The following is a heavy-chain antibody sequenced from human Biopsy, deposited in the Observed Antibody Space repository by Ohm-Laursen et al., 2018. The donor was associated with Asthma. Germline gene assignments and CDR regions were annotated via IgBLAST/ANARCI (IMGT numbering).Heavy chain of an antibody. CDR2: IYNDGRA. V-gene: IGHV3-53*01. D-gene: IGHD4-17*01. J-gene: IGHJ6*02. Sequence: SLRLSCAAPGFTFRGYAMHWVRQAPGKGLEWVSVIYNDGRAYYADSVKGRFTVSRDNSKNTLILQMNSLRAEDTAVYYCTRTTTVTTTYAMDVWSRGTTVTVSS. CDR1: GFTFRGYA. CDR3: TRTTTVTTTYAMDV.